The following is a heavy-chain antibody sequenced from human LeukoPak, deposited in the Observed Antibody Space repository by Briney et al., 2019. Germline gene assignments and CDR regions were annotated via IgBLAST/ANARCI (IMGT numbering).Heavy chain of an antibody. CDR2: ISSGSSTI. CDR3: ARGNLGGDY. CDR1: GFTFSSYS. J-gene: IGHJ4*02. D-gene: IGHD7-27*01. Sequence: GGSLRLPCAASGFTFSSYSMNWVRQAPGEGLEWVSYISSGSSTIHYADSVKGRFTISRDDAKDSLYLQMNSLRDEDTAVYYCARGNLGGDYWGQGTLVTVSS. V-gene: IGHV3-48*02.